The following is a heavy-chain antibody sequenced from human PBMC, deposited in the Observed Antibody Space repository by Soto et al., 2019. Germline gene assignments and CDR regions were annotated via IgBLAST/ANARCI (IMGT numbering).Heavy chain of an antibody. V-gene: IGHV3-48*02. CDR2: IRGTTTI. J-gene: IGHJ4*02. D-gene: IGHD6-13*01. CDR1: GFSFRDHS. CDR3: ARDLSWDFDH. Sequence: DVQLVESGGGLVQPGGSLRLSCAASGFSFRDHSMNWVRQAPGKGLEWISYIRGTTTISYADSVKGRFTISRDNAENSLYLQMNSLRDEDTAVYYCARDLSWDFDHWGQGALVTVSS.